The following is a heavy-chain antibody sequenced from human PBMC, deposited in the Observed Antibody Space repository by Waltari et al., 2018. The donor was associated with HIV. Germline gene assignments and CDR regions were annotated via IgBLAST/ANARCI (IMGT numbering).Heavy chain of an antibody. D-gene: IGHD1-26*01. CDR1: GGSFSGYY. V-gene: IGHV4-34*01. CDR2: NNHSGST. CDR3: ARLAGIVGAIYIDY. J-gene: IGHJ4*02. Sequence: QVQLQQWGAGLLKPSETLSLTCAVYGGSFSGYYWSWIRQPPGKGLEWIGENNHSGSTNYNPSLKSRVTISVDTSKNQFSLKLSSVTAADTAVYYCARLAGIVGAIYIDYWGQGTLVTVSS.